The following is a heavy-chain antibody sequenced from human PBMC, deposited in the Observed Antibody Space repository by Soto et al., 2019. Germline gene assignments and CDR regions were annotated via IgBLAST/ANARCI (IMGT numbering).Heavy chain of an antibody. CDR2: IYYSGST. CDR1: GGSISSSSYY. D-gene: IGHD3-10*01. J-gene: IGHJ4*02. Sequence: SETLSLTCTVSGGSISSSSYYWGWIRQPPGKGLEWIGSIYYSGSTYYNPSLKSRVTISVDTSKNQFSLKLSSVTAADTAVYYCARTVLPRETDDYWGQGTLVTVSS. V-gene: IGHV4-39*01. CDR3: ARTVLPRETDDY.